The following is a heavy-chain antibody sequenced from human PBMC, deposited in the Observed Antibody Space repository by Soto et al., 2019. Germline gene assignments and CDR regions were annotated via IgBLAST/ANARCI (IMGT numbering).Heavy chain of an antibody. CDR2: IRSGSAFI. V-gene: IGHV3-21*01. CDR3: TRDQGGSYDIWFDP. D-gene: IGHD1-26*01. CDR1: SFSMYS. Sequence: EVQVVESGGGLVKPGGSLRLSCNFSFSMYSMDWVRQAPGQGLEWVASIRSGSAFIKYADSVKGRFTISRDNAKNSVSLQMDSLRVEDTAMYYCTRDQGGSYDIWFDPWGRGTLVTVSS. J-gene: IGHJ5*02.